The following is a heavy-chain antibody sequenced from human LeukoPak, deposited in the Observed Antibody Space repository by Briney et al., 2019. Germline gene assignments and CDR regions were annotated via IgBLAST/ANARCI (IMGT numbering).Heavy chain of an antibody. CDR1: GFTVSSNY. CDR2: IYSGGST. J-gene: IGHJ3*02. CDR3: ARATAAAGMEGAFDI. Sequence: LGGSLRLSCAASGFTVSSNYMSWVRQAPGKGLEWVSVIYSGGSTYYADSVKGRFTISRDNSKNTLYLQMNSLRAEDTAVYHCARATAAAGMEGAFDIWGQGTMVTVSS. D-gene: IGHD6-13*01. V-gene: IGHV3-53*01.